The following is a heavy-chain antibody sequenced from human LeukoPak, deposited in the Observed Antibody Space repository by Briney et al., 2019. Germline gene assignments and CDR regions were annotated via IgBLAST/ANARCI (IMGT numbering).Heavy chain of an antibody. J-gene: IGHJ4*02. CDR3: ARGAVYDYVWGSYRLNSDY. CDR1: GGSISSSSYY. CDR2: IYYSGST. Sequence: PSETLSLTCTVSGGSISSSSYYWGWIRQPPGKGLEWIGSIYYSGSTYYNPSLKSRVTISVDTSKNQFSLKLSSVTAADTAVYYCARGAVYDYVWGSYRLNSDYWGQGTLVTVSS. D-gene: IGHD3-16*02. V-gene: IGHV4-39*07.